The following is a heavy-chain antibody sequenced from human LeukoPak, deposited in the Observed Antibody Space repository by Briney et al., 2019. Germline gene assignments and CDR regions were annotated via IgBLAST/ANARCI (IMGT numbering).Heavy chain of an antibody. CDR3: ARGIMVRGVMRYYYYMDV. CDR1: GGSISSSSYY. Sequence: SETLSLTCTVSGGSISSSSYYWGWIRQPPGKGLEWIGGIYYSGSTYYNPSLKSRVTISVDTSKNQFSLKLSSVAAADTAVYYCARGIMVRGVMRYYYYMDVWGKGTTVTISS. J-gene: IGHJ6*03. V-gene: IGHV4-39*01. CDR2: IYYSGST. D-gene: IGHD3-10*01.